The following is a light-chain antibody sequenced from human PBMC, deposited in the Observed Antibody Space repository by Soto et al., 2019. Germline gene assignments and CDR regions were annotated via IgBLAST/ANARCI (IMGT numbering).Light chain of an antibody. V-gene: IGLV2-23*01. J-gene: IGLJ2*01. CDR1: SSDVGSYEL. CDR3: CSYAGYSTSV. Sequence: QSALTQPASVSGSPGQSITISCTGTSSDVGSYELVSWYQQHPGKAPKLMIYEGSKRPSGVSNRFSGSKSGNTASLTISGLQAEDEADYYCCSYAGYSTSVFGGGTKLTV. CDR2: EGS.